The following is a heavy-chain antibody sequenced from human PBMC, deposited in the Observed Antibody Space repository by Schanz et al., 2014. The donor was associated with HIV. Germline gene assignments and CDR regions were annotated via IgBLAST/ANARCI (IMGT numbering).Heavy chain of an antibody. CDR3: STDIAVAGRGGMDL. Sequence: EVPLLESGGGLAQPGGSQRLSCAASGFAFSDYAMSWVRQAPGKGLEWVSSISAGGRDTYYADSVKGRFTISRDNSKKTLHLQMNSLRPEDTAVYYCSTDIAVAGRGGMDLWGQGTTVTVAS. V-gene: IGHV3-23*01. CDR1: GFAFSDYA. CDR2: ISAGGRDT. D-gene: IGHD6-19*01. J-gene: IGHJ6*02.